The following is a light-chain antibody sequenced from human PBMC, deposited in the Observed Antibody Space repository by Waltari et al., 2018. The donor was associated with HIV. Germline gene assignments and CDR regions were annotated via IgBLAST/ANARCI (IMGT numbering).Light chain of an antibody. Sequence: SSELTQDPAVSVALGQKVMITCQGDSLRNNYASWYQQKPGQAPVLVFYGRDGRPSGIPDRFSGCSAGNKASLTITGAQAEDEADDYCNCRGNSGNKVLFGGGTRLTVL. CDR2: GRD. CDR1: SLRNNY. V-gene: IGLV3-19*01. J-gene: IGLJ2*01. CDR3: NCRGNSGNKVL.